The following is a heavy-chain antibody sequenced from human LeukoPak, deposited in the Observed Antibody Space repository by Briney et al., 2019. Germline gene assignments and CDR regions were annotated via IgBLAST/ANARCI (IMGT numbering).Heavy chain of an antibody. D-gene: IGHD6-13*01. CDR3: ASWSRSSWSGNWFDP. V-gene: IGHV1-8*03. CDR1: GYTFTSYD. Sequence: ASVKVSCKASGYTFTSYDINWVRQATGQELEWMGWMNPNSGNTGYAQKFQGRVTITRNTSISTAYMELSSLRSEDTAVYYCASWSRSSWSGNWFDPWGQGTLVTVSS. CDR2: MNPNSGNT. J-gene: IGHJ5*02.